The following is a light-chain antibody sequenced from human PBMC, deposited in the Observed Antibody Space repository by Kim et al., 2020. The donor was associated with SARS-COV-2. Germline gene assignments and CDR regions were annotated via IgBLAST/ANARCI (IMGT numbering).Light chain of an antibody. CDR3: NSYRGTNTLV. CDR2: DVD. Sequence: PGRAPKLLIYDVDQRPSGISNRFSGSKSGNTASLIISGLQAEDEADYYCNSYRGTNTLVFGGGTQLTVL. V-gene: IGLV2-14*03. J-gene: IGLJ2*01.